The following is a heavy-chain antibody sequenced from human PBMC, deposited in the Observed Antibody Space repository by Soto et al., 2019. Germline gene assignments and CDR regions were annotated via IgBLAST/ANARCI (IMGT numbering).Heavy chain of an antibody. CDR2: IAYDGSNR. D-gene: IGHD2-8*02. V-gene: IGHV3-30*18. Sequence: QVQLVESGGGVVQPGRSLRLSCAASGFTFNTYGMHWVRQAAGKGLEWVSVIAYDGSNRYYADSVKGRFTISRDNSKNALYLQMNSLRPEDTAVPYCAKVGGTGKYYYYWGQGPLVTVSS. CDR1: GFTFNTYG. J-gene: IGHJ4*02. CDR3: AKVGGTGKYYYY.